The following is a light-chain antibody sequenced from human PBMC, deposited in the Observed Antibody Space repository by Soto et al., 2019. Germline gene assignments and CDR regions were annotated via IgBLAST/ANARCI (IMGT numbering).Light chain of an antibody. CDR3: QQSSNWPAT. V-gene: IGKV3-11*01. J-gene: IGKJ4*01. Sequence: EIVLTQSPATLSLSPGERATLSCRASQSVSSYLAWYQQKPGQAPRLLIYDASNRATGIPARFSGSGSGTYFTLTISSLEHEDFAVYYCQQSSNWPATFGGGTKVEIK. CDR2: DAS. CDR1: QSVSSY.